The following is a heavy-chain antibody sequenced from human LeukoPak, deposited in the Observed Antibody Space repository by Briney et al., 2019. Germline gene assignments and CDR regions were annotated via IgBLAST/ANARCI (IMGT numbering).Heavy chain of an antibody. CDR3: ASVPPTGYYYMDV. J-gene: IGHJ6*03. V-gene: IGHV3-7*01. CDR2: IKQDGSEK. D-gene: IGHD2-2*01. Sequence: GGSLRLSCAASGFTFSRYWMSWVRQAPGKGLEWVANIKQDGSEKYYVDSVKGRFTISKDNAKNSLYLQMYSLRAEDTAIYFCASVPPTGYYYMDVWGKGTTVTVS. CDR1: GFTFSRYW.